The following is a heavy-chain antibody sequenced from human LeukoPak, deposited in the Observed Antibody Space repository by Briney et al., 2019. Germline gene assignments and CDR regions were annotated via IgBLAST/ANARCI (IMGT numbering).Heavy chain of an antibody. J-gene: IGHJ4*02. CDR2: ISGSGGNT. D-gene: IGHD6-13*01. Sequence: GGSLRLSCAASGFTFSNYAMSWVRQAPGKGLEWVSAISGSGGNTYYADSVKGRFTISRDNSKNTMYLQMNSLRTDDTAIYYCMPGGSSSWYPYYFDYWGQGTLVTVSS. CDR1: GFTFSNYA. CDR3: MPGGSSSWYPYYFDY. V-gene: IGHV3-23*01.